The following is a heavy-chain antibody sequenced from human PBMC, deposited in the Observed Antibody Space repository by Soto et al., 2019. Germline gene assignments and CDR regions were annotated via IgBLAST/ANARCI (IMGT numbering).Heavy chain of an antibody. Sequence: EVQLAESGGGMVQPGGYLRLSCVASGFTFSSYDMHWVRQAPGKGLEYVSSISSNGGTTYYGNSVKGRFTISRDNSKNTLFLQMGSLGAEDRDVYYCVRRVWGNYDYWGHGTLVTVSS. CDR1: GFTFSSYD. V-gene: IGHV3-64*01. J-gene: IGHJ4*01. D-gene: IGHD1-7*01. CDR3: VRRVWGNYDY. CDR2: ISSNGGTT.